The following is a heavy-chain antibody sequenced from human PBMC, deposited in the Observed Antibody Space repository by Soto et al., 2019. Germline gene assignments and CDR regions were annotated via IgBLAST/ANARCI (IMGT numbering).Heavy chain of an antibody. CDR1: GGTFSSYT. Sequence: QVQLVQSGAEVKKPGSSVTVSCKASGGTFSSYTISWVRQAPGQGLEWMGGIIPIFGTANYAQKFQGRVTXTXAXSXRTAYMALSSLRSEDTAVYYCARGNHRWLQLWYFDLWGRGTLVTVSS. D-gene: IGHD5-12*01. CDR3: ARGNHRWLQLWYFDL. CDR2: IIPIFGTA. V-gene: IGHV1-69*05. J-gene: IGHJ2*01.